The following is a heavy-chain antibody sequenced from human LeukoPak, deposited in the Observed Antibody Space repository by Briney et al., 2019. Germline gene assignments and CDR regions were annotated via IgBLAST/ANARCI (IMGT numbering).Heavy chain of an antibody. D-gene: IGHD1-26*01. Sequence: GGPLKLSCAASGFILSSYAMSWVRQAPGKGPEWVPAISGSGGRTYYADSVKGRFTISRDNSKSTLYLETNTLRAEDTALYYCAKGLAIAGATYFDYWGQGALVTVSS. CDR1: GFILSSYA. V-gene: IGHV3-23*01. CDR3: AKGLAIAGATYFDY. CDR2: ISGSGGRT. J-gene: IGHJ4*02.